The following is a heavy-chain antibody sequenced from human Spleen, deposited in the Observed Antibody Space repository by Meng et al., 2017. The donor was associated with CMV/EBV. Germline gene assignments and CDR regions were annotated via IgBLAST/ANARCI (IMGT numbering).Heavy chain of an antibody. CDR3: ASGLFGIAY. Sequence: GESLKISCAASGFTFSSYWMDWVRQAPGKGLVWVSRINSDGSSTSYADSVKGRFTISRDNAKNTLYLQMNSLTAEDTAVYYCASGLFGIAYWGQGTLVTVSS. D-gene: IGHD3-3*01. CDR1: GFTFSSYW. J-gene: IGHJ4*02. V-gene: IGHV3-74*01. CDR2: INSDGSST.